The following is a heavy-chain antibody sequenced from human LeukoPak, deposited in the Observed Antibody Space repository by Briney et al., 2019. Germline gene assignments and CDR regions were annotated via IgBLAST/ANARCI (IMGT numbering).Heavy chain of an antibody. Sequence: GGSLRLSCAASGFTVSSNYMSWVRQAPGKGLEWVSVIYSGGSTYYADSVKGRFTISRDNSKNTLYLQMNSLRAEDTAVYYCARYGSSWDLDYWGQGTLVTVSS. D-gene: IGHD6-13*01. V-gene: IGHV3-53*01. CDR1: GFTVSSNY. J-gene: IGHJ4*02. CDR3: ARYGSSWDLDY. CDR2: IYSGGST.